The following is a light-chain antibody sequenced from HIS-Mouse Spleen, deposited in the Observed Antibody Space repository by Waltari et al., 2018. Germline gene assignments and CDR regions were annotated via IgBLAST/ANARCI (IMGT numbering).Light chain of an antibody. J-gene: IGLJ3*02. CDR3: CSYAGSSTWV. V-gene: IGLV2-23*01. CDR1: SSDVVSYNL. Sequence: QSALTQPASVSGSPGQSITISCTGTSSDVVSYNLVSWYQQHPGKAPKRMIYEGSKRPSGVSNRFSGSKSGNTASLTISGLQAEDEADYYCCSYAGSSTWVFGGGTKLTVL. CDR2: EGS.